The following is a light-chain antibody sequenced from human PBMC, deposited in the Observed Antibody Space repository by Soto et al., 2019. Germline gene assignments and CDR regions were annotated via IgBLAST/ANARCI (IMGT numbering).Light chain of an antibody. V-gene: IGKV2-30*02. CDR2: RVS. J-gene: IGKJ1*01. Sequence: DVVLTQSPLSLPVTLGQPASISCRSSQSLVHSNGNTYLHWFQQRPGQSPRRLIYRVSNRDSGXPXRXXGSGSGTDFTLKIRRVEAEDVGVYYCMQGTHWPPWTFGQGTKVEF. CDR1: QSLVHSNGNTY. CDR3: MQGTHWPPWT.